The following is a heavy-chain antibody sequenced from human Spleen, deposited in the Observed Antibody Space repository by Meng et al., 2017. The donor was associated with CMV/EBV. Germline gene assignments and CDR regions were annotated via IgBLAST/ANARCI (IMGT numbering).Heavy chain of an antibody. Sequence: SGFTFDDYGRSWVRQAPGKGLEWVAGINWKGDRTGYGDSVKGRFTISRDNAKSSLYLEMNSLRGDDTALYHCARGPHLYDFWRGYPYWGQGTLVTVSS. V-gene: IGHV3-20*01. J-gene: IGHJ4*02. CDR2: INWKGDRT. CDR1: GFTFDDYG. D-gene: IGHD3-3*01. CDR3: ARGPHLYDFWRGYPY.